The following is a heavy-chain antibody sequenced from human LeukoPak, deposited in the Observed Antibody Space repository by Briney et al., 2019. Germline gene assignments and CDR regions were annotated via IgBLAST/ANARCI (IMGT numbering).Heavy chain of an antibody. Sequence: GRSLRLSCAASGFTISSYAMHWVRQAQGKGLEWVAVISYDGSNKYYADSVKGRFTISRDNSKNTLYLQMNSLRAEDTAMYSCARRRVSVARFDTMVRGVVDYWGQGTLVTVSS. CDR1: GFTISSYA. J-gene: IGHJ4*02. V-gene: IGHV3-30-3*01. CDR2: ISYDGSNK. CDR3: ARRRVSVARFDTMVRGVVDY. D-gene: IGHD3-10*01.